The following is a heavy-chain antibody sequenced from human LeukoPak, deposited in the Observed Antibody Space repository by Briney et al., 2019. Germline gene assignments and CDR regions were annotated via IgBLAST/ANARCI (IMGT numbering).Heavy chain of an antibody. CDR2: IYYSGST. D-gene: IGHD3-22*01. CDR3: ARASRITMIRGAFDI. V-gene: IGHV4-39*07. J-gene: IGHJ3*02. CDR1: GGSISSSSYY. Sequence: PSETLSLTCTVSGGSISSSSYYWGWIRQPPGKGLEWIGSIYYSGSTYYNPSLKSRVTISVDTSKNQFSLKLSSVTAADTAVYYCARASRITMIRGAFDIWGQGTMVTVSS.